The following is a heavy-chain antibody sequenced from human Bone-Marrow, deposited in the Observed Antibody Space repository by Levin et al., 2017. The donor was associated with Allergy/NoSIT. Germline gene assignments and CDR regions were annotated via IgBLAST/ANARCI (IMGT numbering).Heavy chain of an antibody. J-gene: IGHJ4*02. D-gene: IGHD2-2*02. CDR2: ISTSSRTI. CDR3: ARDSIYGAGVHFDS. CDR1: GFIFSTHC. V-gene: IGHV3-21*01. Sequence: SGGSLRLSCAGSGFIFSTHCMNWVRQAPGKGLEWLSSISTSSRTIYYADSVKGRITISRDNAKDSLHLQMNILRVEDTAIYYCARDSIYGAGVHFDSWGQGALVTVSS.